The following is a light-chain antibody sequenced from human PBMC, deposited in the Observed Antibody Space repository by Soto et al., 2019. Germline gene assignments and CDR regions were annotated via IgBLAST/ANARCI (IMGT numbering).Light chain of an antibody. Sequence: ETVLTQSPATLSLSPGGRATLSCRASQSVSNNYLAWYQHKPGQAPRLLIYGASSRATGIPDRFSGSGSGTAFTLTISRLEPEDFAAYYCQQYGSSGTFGQGTKVDI. V-gene: IGKV3-20*01. CDR3: QQYGSSGT. J-gene: IGKJ1*01. CDR2: GAS. CDR1: QSVSNNY.